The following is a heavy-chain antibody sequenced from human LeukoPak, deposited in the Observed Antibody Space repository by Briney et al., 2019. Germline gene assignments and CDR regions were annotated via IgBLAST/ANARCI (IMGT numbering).Heavy chain of an antibody. CDR1: GFTFTSYS. V-gene: IGHV3-21*01. J-gene: IGHJ4*02. Sequence: GGSLRLSCAASGFTFTSYSMNWVRQAPGKGLEWVSSISSSSSYIYYADSVKGRFTISRDNAKNSLYLQMNSLRAEDTAVYYCARDGAAKSLPFFDYWGQGTLVTVSS. D-gene: IGHD6-13*01. CDR2: ISSSSSYI. CDR3: ARDGAAKSLPFFDY.